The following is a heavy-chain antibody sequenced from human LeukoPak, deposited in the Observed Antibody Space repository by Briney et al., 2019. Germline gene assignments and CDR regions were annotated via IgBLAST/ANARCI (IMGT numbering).Heavy chain of an antibody. J-gene: IGHJ4*02. CDR1: GGSISSGGYY. Sequence: TLSLTCTVSGGSISSGGYYWSWIRQHPGKGLEWIGYIYYSGSTYYNPSLKSLVTISVDTSKNQFSLKLSSVSAADRAVYYCARSIRLQWQRMLDYWGRGTLVTVSS. D-gene: IGHD6-19*01. CDR3: ARSIRLQWQRMLDY. CDR2: IYYSGST. V-gene: IGHV4-31*01.